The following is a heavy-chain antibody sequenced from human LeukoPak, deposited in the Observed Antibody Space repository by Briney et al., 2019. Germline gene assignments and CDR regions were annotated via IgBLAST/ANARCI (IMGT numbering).Heavy chain of an antibody. V-gene: IGHV3-48*03. CDR1: GFTFSSYE. J-gene: IGHJ6*04. Sequence: GGYLRLSCAASGFTFSSYEMNWVRQAPGKGLEWVSYISSSGSTIYYADSVRGRFTISRDNAKSSLYLQMSSLRGEDTAVYYCAELGITTIGGVWGKGTTVTISS. D-gene: IGHD3-10*02. CDR3: AELGITTIGGV. CDR2: ISSSGSTI.